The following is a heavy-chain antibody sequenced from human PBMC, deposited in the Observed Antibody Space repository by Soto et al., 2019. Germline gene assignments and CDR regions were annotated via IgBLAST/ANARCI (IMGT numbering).Heavy chain of an antibody. V-gene: IGHV1-18*01. CDR1: GYTFTSYG. CDR3: ARGKGLEDGYYFGY. Sequence: QVQLGQSGAEVKKPGASVKVSCKASGYTFTSYGISWVRQAPGQGLEWMGWISASNGNTNYAQKLQGRVTMTTDTSTSTAYMEPRSMRADDTAVYYCARGKGLEDGYYFGYWGQGTLVTVSS. J-gene: IGHJ4*02. CDR2: ISASNGNT. D-gene: IGHD3-3*01.